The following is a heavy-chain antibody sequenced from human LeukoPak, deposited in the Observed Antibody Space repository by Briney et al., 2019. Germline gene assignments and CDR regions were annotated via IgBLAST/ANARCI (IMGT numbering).Heavy chain of an antibody. Sequence: SETLSLTCTVSGGSISSGSYYWSWIRQPAGKGLEWIGRIYTSGSTNYNPSLKSRVTISVDTSKNQFSLKLSSVTAADTAVYYCAKDLSGGSYYWGQGTLVTVSS. V-gene: IGHV4-61*02. CDR3: AKDLSGGSYY. CDR1: GGSISSGSYY. CDR2: IYTSGST. D-gene: IGHD1-26*01. J-gene: IGHJ4*02.